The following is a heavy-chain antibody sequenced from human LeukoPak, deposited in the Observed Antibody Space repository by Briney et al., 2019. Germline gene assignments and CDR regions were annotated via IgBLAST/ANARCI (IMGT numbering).Heavy chain of an antibody. V-gene: IGHV4-59*01. J-gene: IGHJ4*02. CDR3: ARAGDYYSSGSYVGY. Sequence: SETLSLTCTVSGGSISGYYWSWIRQPAGKGLEWIGYIYYRGSANYNPSLKSRLTVSVDTSKNQLSLKLTSVTAADTAMYYCARAGDYYSSGSYVGYWGQGTLVTVSS. D-gene: IGHD3-10*01. CDR2: IYYRGSA. CDR1: GGSISGYY.